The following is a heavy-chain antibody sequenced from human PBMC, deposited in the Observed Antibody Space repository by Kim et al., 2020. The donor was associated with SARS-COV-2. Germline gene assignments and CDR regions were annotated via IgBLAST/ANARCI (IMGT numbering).Heavy chain of an antibody. CDR1: GGSISTNNHY. CDR3: ACNVGSTPDYYFAY. Sequence: SETLSLTCSVSGGSISTNNHYWGWIRQPPGKGLEWIGSVYNSGTTYYNPSLKSRVTISGDTSKNQFSLNMRSVTAADTAVYYCACNVGSTPDYYFAYWGRGGLATVSS. D-gene: IGHD1-26*01. V-gene: IGHV4-39*07. CDR2: VYNSGTT. J-gene: IGHJ4*02.